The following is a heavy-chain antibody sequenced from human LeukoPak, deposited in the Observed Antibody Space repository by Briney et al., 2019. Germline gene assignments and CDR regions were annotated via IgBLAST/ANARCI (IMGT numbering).Heavy chain of an antibody. Sequence: PGGSLPLTCAASGFTFSRYAFNWVRPAPGKGLELVSVIYSCGSTYYVDSMKGRFTISRDKSKNKLYLQMISVRAEDAAVYYCARGYGTYDAFDIWGQGTMVTVSS. CDR2: IYSCGST. CDR3: ARGYGTYDAFDI. V-gene: IGHV3-66*01. CDR1: GFTFSRYA. J-gene: IGHJ3*02. D-gene: IGHD3-16*01.